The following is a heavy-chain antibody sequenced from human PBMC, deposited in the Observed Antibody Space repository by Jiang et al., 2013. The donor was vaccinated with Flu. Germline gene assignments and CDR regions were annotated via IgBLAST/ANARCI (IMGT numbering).Heavy chain of an antibody. Sequence: SGAEVKKPGASVRISCKTSGYSSTDNYVHWVRQAPGQGLEWMGRINPNSGGTNYAQKFQGRVTMTRDTSISTAYMELSRLISDDTAVYYCARGGGSSGYDDGNAWGQGSLVTVSS. J-gene: IGHJ5*02. V-gene: IGHV1-2*06. CDR2: INPNSGGT. CDR3: ARGGGSSGYDDGNA. D-gene: IGHD5-12*01. CDR1: GYSSTDNY.